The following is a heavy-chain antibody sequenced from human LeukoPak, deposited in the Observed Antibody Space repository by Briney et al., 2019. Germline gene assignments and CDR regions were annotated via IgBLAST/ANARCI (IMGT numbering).Heavy chain of an antibody. CDR2: IYYSGST. Sequence: SETLSLTCTVSGGSISSYYWSWIRQPPGKGLEWIGYIYYSGSTNYNPSLKSRVTISVDTSKNQFSLKLSSVTAADTAVYYCAGSYYYDSSGYSPNDYWGQGTLVTVSS. V-gene: IGHV4-59*01. CDR1: GGSISSYY. CDR3: AGSYYYDSSGYSPNDY. D-gene: IGHD3-22*01. J-gene: IGHJ4*02.